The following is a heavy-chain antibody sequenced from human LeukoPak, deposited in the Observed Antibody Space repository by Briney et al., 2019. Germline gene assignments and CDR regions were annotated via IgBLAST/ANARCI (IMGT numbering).Heavy chain of an antibody. V-gene: IGHV3-30-3*01. J-gene: IGHJ3*02. D-gene: IGHD4-17*01. CDR2: ISYDGSNK. Sequence: PGRSLRLSCAASGFTFSNYAMHWVRQAPGKGLERVAVISYDGSNKYYADSVKGRFTISRDNSKNTLYLQMNSLRAEDTAVYYCARYFTVNDAFDIWGQGTMVTVSS. CDR3: ARYFTVNDAFDI. CDR1: GFTFSNYA.